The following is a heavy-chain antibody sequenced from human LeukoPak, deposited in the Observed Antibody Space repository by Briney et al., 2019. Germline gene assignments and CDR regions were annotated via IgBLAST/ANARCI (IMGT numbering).Heavy chain of an antibody. V-gene: IGHV1-18*01. CDR1: GYTFTTNG. J-gene: IGHJ4*02. Sequence: GASVKVSCKASGYTFTTNGFSWVGQAPGQGLEGMGWISAYNGNTNYAQKLQGRVTMTTDTSTSTAYMELRSLRSDDTAVYYCARMDYGGNPYYFDYWGQGTLVTVSS. CDR3: ARMDYGGNPYYFDY. D-gene: IGHD4-23*01. CDR2: ISAYNGNT.